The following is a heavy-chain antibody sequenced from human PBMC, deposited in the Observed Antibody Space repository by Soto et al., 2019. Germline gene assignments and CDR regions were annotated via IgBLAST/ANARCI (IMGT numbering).Heavy chain of an antibody. D-gene: IGHD2-15*01. Sequence: ASVKVSCKASGYTFTGYYMHWVRQAPGQGLEWMGWINPNSGGTNYAQKFQGWVTMTRDTSISTAYMELSRLRSDDTAVYYCARDLWPDDTENCSGGSCSSYYYYGMDVWGQGTTVTVSS. CDR3: ARDLWPDDTENCSGGSCSSYYYYGMDV. V-gene: IGHV1-2*04. CDR2: INPNSGGT. CDR1: GYTFTGYY. J-gene: IGHJ6*02.